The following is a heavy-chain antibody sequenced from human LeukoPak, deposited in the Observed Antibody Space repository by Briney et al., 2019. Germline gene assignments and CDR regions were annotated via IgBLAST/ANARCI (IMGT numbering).Heavy chain of an antibody. CDR1: GFTFSIYA. D-gene: IGHD6-13*01. CDR3: ARPYSSSWYEPFDI. V-gene: IGHV3-23*01. Sequence: GGSLRLSCAASGFTFSIYAMSWVRQAPGKGLEWVSVISGSGNTYYADSVKGRFTISRDNSKNTLYLQMNSLRAEDTAVYYCARPYSSSWYEPFDIWGQGTMVTVSS. CDR2: ISGSGNT. J-gene: IGHJ3*02.